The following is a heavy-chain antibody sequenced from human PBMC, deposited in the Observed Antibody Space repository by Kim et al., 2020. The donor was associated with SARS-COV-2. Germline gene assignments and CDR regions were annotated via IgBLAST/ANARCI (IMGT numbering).Heavy chain of an antibody. CDR3: ARDSRVSYTYYYDSSGLFY. Sequence: ASVKVSCKASGYTFTSYAMHWVRQAPGQRLEWMGWINAGNGNTKYSQKFQGRVTITRDTSASTAYMELSSLRSEDTAVYYCARDSRVSYTYYYDSSGLFYWGQGTLVTVSS. CDR1: GYTFTSYA. D-gene: IGHD3-22*01. CDR2: INAGNGNT. J-gene: IGHJ4*02. V-gene: IGHV1-3*01.